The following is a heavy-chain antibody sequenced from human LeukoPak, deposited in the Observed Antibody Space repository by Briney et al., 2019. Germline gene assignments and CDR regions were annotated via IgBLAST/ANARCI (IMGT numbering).Heavy chain of an antibody. J-gene: IGHJ4*02. CDR2: ISGSGGST. D-gene: IGHD2-8*01. V-gene: IGHV3-23*01. Sequence: GGSLRLSCTASGFTFGHYAMSWVRQAPGKGLEWVSAISGSGGSTYYADSVKGRFTISRDNSKNTLYLQMNSLRAEDTAVYYCAILDLVGRDQWHWGQGTLVTVSS. CDR1: GFTFGHYA. CDR3: AILDLVGRDQWH.